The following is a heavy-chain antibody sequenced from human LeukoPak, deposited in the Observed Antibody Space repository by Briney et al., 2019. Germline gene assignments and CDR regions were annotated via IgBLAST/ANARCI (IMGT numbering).Heavy chain of an antibody. CDR1: GFTFSSYW. D-gene: IGHD6-13*01. V-gene: IGHV3-7*01. CDR3: ARGWGYSSSWYGEFDY. J-gene: IGHJ4*02. CDR2: IKQDGSEK. Sequence: PGGSLRLSCAASGFTFSSYWMSWVRQAPGKGLEWVANIKQDGSEKYYVDSVKGRFTISRDNAKNSLYLQMNRLRAEDTAVYYCARGWGYSSSWYGEFDYWGQGTLVTVSS.